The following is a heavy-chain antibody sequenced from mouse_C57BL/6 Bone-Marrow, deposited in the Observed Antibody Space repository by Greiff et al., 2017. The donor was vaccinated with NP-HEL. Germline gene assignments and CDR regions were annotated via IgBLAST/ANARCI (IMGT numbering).Heavy chain of an antibody. CDR3: ARDVYYFGTIAMDY. D-gene: IGHD2-1*01. CDR2: IWTGGGT. J-gene: IGHJ4*01. Sequence: VMLVESGPGLVAPSQSLSITCTVSGFSLTSYAISWVRQPPGKGLEWLGVIWTGGGTNYNSALKSRLSISKDNSKSQVFLKMNSLQTDDTARYYCARDVYYFGTIAMDYWGQGTSVTVSS. V-gene: IGHV2-9-1*01. CDR1: GFSLTSYA.